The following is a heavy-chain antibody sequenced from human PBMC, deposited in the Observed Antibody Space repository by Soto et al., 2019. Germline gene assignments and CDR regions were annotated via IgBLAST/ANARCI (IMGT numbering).Heavy chain of an antibody. V-gene: IGHV1-18*01. D-gene: IGHD3-22*01. CDR2: ISTYNDDT. CDR3: ARGGYYDRSGSRNYHYYGMDV. CDR1: GYTFSSYG. Sequence: QAQLVQSGVEVKKPGASVKVSCKASGYTFSSYGINWVRQAPGQGLEWLGWISTYNDDTKYAQKPQVRFTMTTDTSSRTAYMALRSLRSDDTAVYFCARGGYYDRSGSRNYHYYGMDVWGQGTTVTVSS. J-gene: IGHJ6*02.